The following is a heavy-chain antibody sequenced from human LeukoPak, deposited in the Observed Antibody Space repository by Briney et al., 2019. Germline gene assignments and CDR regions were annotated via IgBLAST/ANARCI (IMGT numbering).Heavy chain of an antibody. V-gene: IGHV4-34*01. J-gene: IGHJ4*02. D-gene: IGHD6-13*01. CDR3: ARVRSSRWEQTPPIYFVY. Sequence: SETLSLTCAVYGGSFSGYYWSWIRQPPGKGLEWIGEINHSGSTNYYPSLKSRVTISVDTSKHQFSLKLSSVTAADTAVYYCARVRSSRWEQTPPIYFVYWGQGTLVTVSS. CDR2: INHSGST. CDR1: GGSFSGYY.